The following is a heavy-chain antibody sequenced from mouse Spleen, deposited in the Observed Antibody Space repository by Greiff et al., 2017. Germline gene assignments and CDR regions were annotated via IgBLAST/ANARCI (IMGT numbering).Heavy chain of an antibody. CDR3: AREKGGYYVYFDV. Sequence: ESGPGLVKPSQSLSLTCSVTGYSITSGYYWNWIRQFPGNKLEWMGYISYDGSNNYNPSLKNRISITRDTSKNQFFLKLNSVTTEDTATYYCAREKGGYYVYFDVWGAGTTVTVSS. CDR2: ISYDGSN. J-gene: IGHJ1*01. CDR1: GYSITSGYY. D-gene: IGHD2-3*01. V-gene: IGHV3-6*01.